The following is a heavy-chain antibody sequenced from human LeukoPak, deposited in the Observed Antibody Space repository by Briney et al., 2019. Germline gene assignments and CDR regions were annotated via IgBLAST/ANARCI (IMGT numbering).Heavy chain of an antibody. CDR2: INHSGST. J-gene: IGHJ6*03. CDR1: GASFSGYY. Sequence: PSETLSPTCAVYGASFSGYYWSWIRQPPGKGMEWIGEINHSGSTKYNPSLKGRVTISVDTSKNQFSLKLSSVTAADTAVYYCARMSGSSWTRSIHYYYYYYMDVLGKGTTVTVSS. CDR3: ARMSGSSWTRSIHYYYYYYMDV. V-gene: IGHV4-34*01. D-gene: IGHD6-13*01.